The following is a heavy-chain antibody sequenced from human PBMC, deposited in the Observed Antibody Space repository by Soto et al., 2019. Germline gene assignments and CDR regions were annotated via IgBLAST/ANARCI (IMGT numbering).Heavy chain of an antibody. CDR1: GFTFSAYY. J-gene: IGHJ6*02. Sequence: ASVKVSCKASGFTFSAYYIYWVRQAPGQGLEWIGWINPNSGGTNNAQKFQGRVTMTRDTSTSSVYMELSALISDDTAVYFCARSLLDEYSSSWRSAYYGMDVWGQGTTVTVSS. CDR2: INPNSGGT. V-gene: IGHV1-2*02. CDR3: ARSLLDEYSSSWRSAYYGMDV. D-gene: IGHD2-2*01.